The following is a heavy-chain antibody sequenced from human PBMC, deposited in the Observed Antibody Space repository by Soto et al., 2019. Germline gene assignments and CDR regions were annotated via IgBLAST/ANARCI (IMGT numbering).Heavy chain of an antibody. J-gene: IGHJ4*02. Sequence: QVQLVESGGGVVQPGRSLRLSCAASGFTFSSYGMHWVRQAPGKGLEWVAVISYDGSNKYYADSVKGRFTISRDNSKNTLYLQMNSLRAEDTAVYYCAKDRHYEFWSGYSFDYWGQGTLVTVSS. V-gene: IGHV3-30*18. CDR2: ISYDGSNK. CDR3: AKDRHYEFWSGYSFDY. CDR1: GFTFSSYG. D-gene: IGHD3-3*01.